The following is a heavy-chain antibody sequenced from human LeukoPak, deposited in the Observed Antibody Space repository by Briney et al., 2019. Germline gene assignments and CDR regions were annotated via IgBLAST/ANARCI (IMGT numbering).Heavy chain of an antibody. Sequence: GGSLRPSCAASGFTVSSNYMSWVRQAPGKGLEWVSVIYSGGSTYYADSVKGRFTISRDNSKNTLYLQMNSLRAEDTAVYYCARDRRTWSSPWGQGTLVTVSS. V-gene: IGHV3-66*01. CDR2: IYSGGST. CDR1: GFTVSSNY. D-gene: IGHD2-15*01. CDR3: ARDRRTWSSP. J-gene: IGHJ4*02.